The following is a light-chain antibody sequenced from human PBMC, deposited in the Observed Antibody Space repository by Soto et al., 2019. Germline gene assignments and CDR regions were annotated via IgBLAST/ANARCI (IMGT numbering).Light chain of an antibody. J-gene: IGKJ1*01. Sequence: EIVMTQSPATLSVSPVEVATLSCTASQSVSSYLAWYQQKPGQAPRLLIYGASSRATGIPDRFSGSGSGTDFTLTISRLEPEDFAVYYCQQYGSSPRTFGQGTKVDIK. V-gene: IGKV3-20*01. CDR2: GAS. CDR3: QQYGSSPRT. CDR1: QSVSSY.